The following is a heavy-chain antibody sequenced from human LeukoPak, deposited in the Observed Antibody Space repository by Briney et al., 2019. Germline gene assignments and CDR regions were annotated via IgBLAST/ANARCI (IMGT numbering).Heavy chain of an antibody. V-gene: IGHV4-4*02. CDR1: GGSISDSFEHY. D-gene: IGHD3-3*01. Sequence: SSETLSLTCVVSGGSISDSFEHYWCWVRQPPGKGFEWIAEVHHTGRTIYSPPFARRVTISPDTSTNQVSLKLTSVTAADTAVYYCARGSDYSWGGWGQGTLVTVSS. J-gene: IGHJ4*01. CDR3: ARGSDYSWGG. CDR2: VHHTGRT.